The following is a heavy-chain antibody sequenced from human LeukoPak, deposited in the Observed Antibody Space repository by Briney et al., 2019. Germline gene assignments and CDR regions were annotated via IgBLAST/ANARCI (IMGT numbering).Heavy chain of an antibody. Sequence: PGRSLRLSCAASGFTFSDYYMSWIRQAPGKGLEWVSYISSSGSTIYYADSVKGRFTISRDNAKNSLYLQMNSLRAEDTAVYYCARGPQYYDFWSGYSPWGQGTLVTVSS. D-gene: IGHD3-3*01. J-gene: IGHJ5*02. CDR1: GFTFSDYY. CDR2: ISSSGSTI. V-gene: IGHV3-11*01. CDR3: ARGPQYYDFWSGYSP.